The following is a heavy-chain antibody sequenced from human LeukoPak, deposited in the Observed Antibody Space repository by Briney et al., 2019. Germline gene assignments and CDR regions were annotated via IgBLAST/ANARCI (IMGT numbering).Heavy chain of an antibody. D-gene: IGHD3-10*01. Sequence: SETLSLTCAVSGGSFSDNYWSWIRQSPGKGLEWIAYINYSGNSHYNPSLKSRVTISVDTSKNQFSLKLSSVTAADTAVYYCARDAPYRFGELYGIWFDPWGQGTLVTVSS. V-gene: IGHV4-59*12. CDR2: INYSGNS. CDR3: ARDAPYRFGELYGIWFDP. J-gene: IGHJ5*02. CDR1: GGSFSDNY.